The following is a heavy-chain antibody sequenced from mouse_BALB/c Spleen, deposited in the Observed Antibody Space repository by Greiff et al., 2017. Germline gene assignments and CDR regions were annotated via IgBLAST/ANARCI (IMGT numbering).Heavy chain of an antibody. V-gene: IGHV1S137*01. J-gene: IGHJ4*01. D-gene: IGHD2-4*01. CDR1: GYTFTDYA. Sequence: QVQLQQSGAELVRPGVSVKISCKGSGYTFTDYAMHWVKQSHAKSLEWIGVISTYYGDASYNQKFKGKATMTVDKSSSTAYMELARLTSEDSAIYYCARWGLRDYYAMDYWGQGTSVTVSS. CDR3: ARWGLRDYYAMDY. CDR2: ISTYYGDA.